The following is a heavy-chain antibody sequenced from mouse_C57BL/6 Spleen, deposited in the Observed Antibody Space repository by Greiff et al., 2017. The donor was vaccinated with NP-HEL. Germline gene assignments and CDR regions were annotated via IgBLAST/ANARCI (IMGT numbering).Heavy chain of an antibody. CDR3: ARSNYYGSSYAMDY. CDR2: INPSSGYT. Sequence: VQLQQSGAELAKPGASVKLSCKASGYTFTSYWMHWVKQRPGQGLEWIGYINPSSGYTKYNQQLKDNATLTADKSSSTAYMQLSSLTYEDSAVYYCARSNYYGSSYAMDYWGQGTSVTVSS. V-gene: IGHV1-7*01. D-gene: IGHD1-1*01. CDR1: GYTFTSYW. J-gene: IGHJ4*01.